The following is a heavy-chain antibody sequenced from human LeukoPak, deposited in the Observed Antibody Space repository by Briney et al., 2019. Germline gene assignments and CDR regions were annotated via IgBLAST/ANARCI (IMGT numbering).Heavy chain of an antibody. CDR3: ARGRRDSSSWYVPLDY. Sequence: GGSLRLSCAASGFTFSSYGMSWVRQAPGKGLEWVSAISGSGGSTYYADSVKGRFTISRDNSKNTLYLQMNSLRAEDTAVYYCARGRRDSSSWYVPLDYWGQGTLVTVSS. J-gene: IGHJ4*02. CDR2: ISGSGGST. D-gene: IGHD6-13*01. CDR1: GFTFSSYG. V-gene: IGHV3-23*01.